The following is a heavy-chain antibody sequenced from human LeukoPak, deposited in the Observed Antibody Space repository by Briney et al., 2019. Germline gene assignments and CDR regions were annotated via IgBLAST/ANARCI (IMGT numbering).Heavy chain of an antibody. CDR1: VGIIGSNC. CDR3: ARDTSLGMPQWFDP. V-gene: IGHV4-59*01. J-gene: IGHJ5*02. D-gene: IGHD2-2*01. CDR2: IYNTDYT. Sequence: SETLSLTCTVSVGIIGSNCWSCIRQPPGRGLEWIAYIYNTDYTKYNPSLQSRVTISVDYSRNQVSLELRSGTAADTAVYYCARDTSLGMPQWFDPWGQGALVTVSS.